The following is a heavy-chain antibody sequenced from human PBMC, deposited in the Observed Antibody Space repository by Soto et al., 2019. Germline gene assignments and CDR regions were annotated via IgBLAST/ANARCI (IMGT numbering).Heavy chain of an antibody. V-gene: IGHV3-15*01. Sequence: EVQLVESGGGWVKPGGSLTISCAASGFSCSNVWMNWFRQAPGRGLEWVGHIKSKSVGGTTDYTAPVKGRFSISKGDSKDTLYLQMNSLTTDDTAVYFCTTYSTQTFCDGGPCSSVPTKIHDSWGQGSLVTVSS. CDR3: TTYSTQTFCDGGPCSSVPTKIHDS. J-gene: IGHJ4*02. CDR1: GFSCSNVW. D-gene: IGHD2-15*01. CDR2: IKSKSVGGTT.